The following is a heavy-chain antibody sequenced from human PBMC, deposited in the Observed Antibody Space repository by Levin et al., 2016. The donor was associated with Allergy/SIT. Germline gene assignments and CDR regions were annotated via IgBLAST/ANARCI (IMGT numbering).Heavy chain of an antibody. D-gene: IGHD6-19*01. J-gene: IGHJ3*02. V-gene: IGHV1-3*01. CDR2: INAGNGNT. CDR3: ARGGSSGWYGPFDI. Sequence: WVRQAPGQRLEWMGWINAGNGNTKYSQKFQGRVTITRDTSASTAYMELSSLRSEDTAVYYCARGGSSGWYGPFDIWGQGTMVTVSS.